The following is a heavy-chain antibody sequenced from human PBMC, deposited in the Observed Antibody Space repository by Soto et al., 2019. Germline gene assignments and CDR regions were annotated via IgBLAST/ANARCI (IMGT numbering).Heavy chain of an antibody. D-gene: IGHD5-18*01. CDR3: ARHRDSYGSYYFDY. J-gene: IGHJ4*02. CDR2: ISYSGST. V-gene: IGHV4-39*01. CDR1: GVSIISDSYY. Sequence: SETLSLTCTVSGVSIISDSYYWVLIRQSPEKGLEWIASISYSGSTYYNPTLKSRLIISVDTSKDQFSLRLSSVTAADTALYYWARHRDSYGSYYFDYWGQGTLVTVAS.